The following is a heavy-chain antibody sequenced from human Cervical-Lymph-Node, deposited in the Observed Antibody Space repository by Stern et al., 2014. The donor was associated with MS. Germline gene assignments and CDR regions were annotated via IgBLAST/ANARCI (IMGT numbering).Heavy chain of an antibody. V-gene: IGHV4-61*02. CDR3: ATQGRALAPD. Sequence: QVQLQESGPGLVKPSQTLSLTCTVSGDSISSGNYYWSWIRQPAGKGLEWIGRIYSSGTTYYNPSLRSRVTISIDTSHNHFPLKLSSVPATDTAVYYCATQGRALAPDWGQGTLVTVSS. CDR1: GDSISSGNYY. J-gene: IGHJ4*02. CDR2: IYSSGTT.